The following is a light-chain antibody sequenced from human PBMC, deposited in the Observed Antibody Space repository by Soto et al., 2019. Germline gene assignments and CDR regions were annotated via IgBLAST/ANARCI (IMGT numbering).Light chain of an antibody. CDR2: EVS. CDR3: SSFTSTSTYV. Sequence: QSVLTQPASVSGSPGQSITISCTGTNSDVGGYNYVSWYQQHPGKVPKLMIYEVSNRPSGVSNRFSGSKSGNTASLTISGLQAEDEADYYCSSFTSTSTYVFGTGTKVTV. J-gene: IGLJ1*01. CDR1: NSDVGGYNY. V-gene: IGLV2-14*01.